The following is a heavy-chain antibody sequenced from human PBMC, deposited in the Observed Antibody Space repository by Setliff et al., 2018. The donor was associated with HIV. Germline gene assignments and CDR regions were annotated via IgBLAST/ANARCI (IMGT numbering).Heavy chain of an antibody. CDR1: GGTFSSYA. V-gene: IGHV1-69*06. D-gene: IGHD2-8*01. CDR3: AREFCTNGVCYTSYFQY. J-gene: IGHJ1*01. Sequence: SVKVSCKASGGTFSSYAISWVRQAPGQGLEWMGGIIPIFGTANYAQKFQGRVTITADNSGNTLYLQMNSLRAEDTAVYYCAREFCTNGVCYTSYFQYWGQGTLVTVSS. CDR2: IIPIFGTA.